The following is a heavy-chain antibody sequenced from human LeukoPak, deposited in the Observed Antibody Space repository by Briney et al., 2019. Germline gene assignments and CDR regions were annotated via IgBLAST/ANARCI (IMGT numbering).Heavy chain of an antibody. CDR2: IIPIFGTA. CDR1: GGTFSSYA. V-gene: IGHV1-69*13. Sequence: SVKVSCKASGGTFSSYAISWVRQAPGQGLEWMGGIIPIFGTANYAQKFQGRVTITADESTSTAYMELSSLRSEDTAVYYCARDGISDYDILSGYLGNYFDYWGQGTLVTVSS. CDR3: ARDGISDYDILSGYLGNYFDY. D-gene: IGHD3-9*01. J-gene: IGHJ4*02.